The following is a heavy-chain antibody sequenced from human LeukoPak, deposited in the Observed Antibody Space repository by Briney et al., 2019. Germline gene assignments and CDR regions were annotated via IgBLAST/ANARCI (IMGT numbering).Heavy chain of an antibody. D-gene: IGHD6-6*01. V-gene: IGHV1-18*01. J-gene: IGHJ3*02. CDR2: ISAYNGNT. CDR3: ARTPAGRTGSIAGRGGGVRYAFDI. Sequence: EASVKVSCKASGYTFTSYGISWVRQAPGQGLEWMGWISAYNGNTVYAQKFQGRGTMTRNTSISTAYMELSSLRSEDTAVYYCARTPAGRTGSIAGRGGGVRYAFDIWGQGTMVTVSS. CDR1: GYTFTSYG.